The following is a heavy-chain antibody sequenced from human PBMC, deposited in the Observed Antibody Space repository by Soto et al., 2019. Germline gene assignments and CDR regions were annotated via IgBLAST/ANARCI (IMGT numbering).Heavy chain of an antibody. D-gene: IGHD6-19*01. Sequence: PSETLSLTCTVSGGSISSSSYYWGWIRQPPGKGLEWIGSIYYSGSTHYNPSLKSRVTISVDSSKNQFSLKLNSVTAADTAVYYCARQGSGWPNWFDPWGQGTLVTVSS. CDR3: ARQGSGWPNWFDP. CDR1: GGSISSSSYY. V-gene: IGHV4-39*01. CDR2: IYYSGST. J-gene: IGHJ5*02.